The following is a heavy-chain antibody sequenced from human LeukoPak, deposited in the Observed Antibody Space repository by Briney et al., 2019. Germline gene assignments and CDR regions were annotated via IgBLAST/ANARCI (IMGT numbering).Heavy chain of an antibody. CDR3: ASWEMLTNLDY. V-gene: IGHV3-21*01. CDR1: GFTFSSYS. CDR2: ISSSSSYI. J-gene: IGHJ4*02. Sequence: GGSLRLSCAASGFTFSSYSMNWVRQAPGKGLEWVSSISSSSSYIYYADSVKGRFTISRDNAKNSLYLQMNNLRAEDTAVYYCASWEMLTNLDYWGQGTLVTVSS. D-gene: IGHD1-26*01.